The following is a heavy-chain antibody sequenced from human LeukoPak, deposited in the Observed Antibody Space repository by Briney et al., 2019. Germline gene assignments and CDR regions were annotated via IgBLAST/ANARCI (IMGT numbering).Heavy chain of an antibody. V-gene: IGHV3-30-3*01. J-gene: IGHJ3*01. D-gene: IGHD3-16*01. CDR1: GFTFSSYA. CDR3: AKALTDHQDLDAFDF. CDR2: ISYDGSNK. Sequence: GGSLRLSCAASGFTFSSYAMHWVRQAPGKGLEWVAVISYDGSNKYYADSVKGRFTISRDNSKNTLYLQMNNLRAEDTALYYCAKALTDHQDLDAFDFWGQGTVVTVSS.